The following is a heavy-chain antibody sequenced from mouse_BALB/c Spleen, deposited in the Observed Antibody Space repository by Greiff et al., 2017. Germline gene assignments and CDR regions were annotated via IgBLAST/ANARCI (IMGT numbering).Heavy chain of an antibody. Sequence: EVQGVESGGDLVKPGGSLKLSCAASGFTFSSYGMSWVRQTPDKRLEWVATISSGGSYTYYPDSVKGRFTISRDNAKNTLYLQMSSLKSEDTAMYYCARERSITTVPRAMDYWGQGTSVTVSS. CDR1: GFTFSSYG. CDR3: ARERSITTVPRAMDY. J-gene: IGHJ4*01. CDR2: ISSGGSYT. V-gene: IGHV5-6*01. D-gene: IGHD1-1*01.